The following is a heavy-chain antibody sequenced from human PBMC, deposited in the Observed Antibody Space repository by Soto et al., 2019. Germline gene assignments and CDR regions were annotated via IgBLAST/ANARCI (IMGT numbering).Heavy chain of an antibody. CDR2: KYYSGAT. CDR1: GGSIKRDYY. CDR3: ARRRTNYFYYGLDV. Sequence: QLQLKESGPRLVKPSQTLSLTGTVSGGSIKRDYYWAWFRQFPGGGLQWMGYKYYSGATDSDPSLERRVSLSVDMSKNQFSLNLTTVTVADTSVYHCARRRTNYFYYGLDVWGQGIPVTFSS. J-gene: IGHJ6*02. V-gene: IGHV4-30-4*01.